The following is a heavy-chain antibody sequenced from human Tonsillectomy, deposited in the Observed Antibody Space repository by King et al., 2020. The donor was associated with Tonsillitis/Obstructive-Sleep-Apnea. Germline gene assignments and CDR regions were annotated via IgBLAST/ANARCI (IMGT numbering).Heavy chain of an antibody. V-gene: IGHV3-66*01. CDR3: ARDFEGRQLGH. D-gene: IGHD6-13*01. CDR1: GFTVPGNY. CDR2: IFSRGST. Sequence: VQLVESGGGLVQPGGSLRLSCAASGFTVPGNYMSWVRQAPGRGLEWVSVIFSRGSTYYADFVKGRFTISSDNSKNTLFLEMDSLRAEDTALYYCARDFEGRQLGHWGRGTQVTVSS. J-gene: IGHJ4*02.